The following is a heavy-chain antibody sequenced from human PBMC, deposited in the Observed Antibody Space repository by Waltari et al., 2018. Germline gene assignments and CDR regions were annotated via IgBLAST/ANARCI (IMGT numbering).Heavy chain of an antibody. CDR1: GGSISSYY. J-gene: IGHJ4*02. CDR3: ARDFQLYYYGSGREEYYFDY. V-gene: IGHV4-4*07. CDR2: SYTSGST. D-gene: IGHD3-10*01. Sequence: QVQLQESGPGLVKPSETLSLTCTVSGGSISSYYWSWIRQPAGKGLEWIGRSYTSGSTNYNPSLKSRVTISVDTSKNQFSLKLSSVTAADTAVYYCARDFQLYYYGSGREEYYFDYWGQGTLVTVSS.